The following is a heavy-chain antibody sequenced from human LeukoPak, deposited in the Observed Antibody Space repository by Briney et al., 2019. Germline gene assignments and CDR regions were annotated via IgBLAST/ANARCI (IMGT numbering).Heavy chain of an antibody. CDR1: GGSISSGDYY. D-gene: IGHD3-16*01. V-gene: IGHV4-30-4*01. CDR2: IHYSGST. CDR3: ARVPQSFWGWEWDY. J-gene: IGHJ4*02. Sequence: PSQTLSLTCTVSGGSISSGDYYWSWIRQPPGKGLEWIGYIHYSGSTYYNPSLKSRVTISVDTSKNQFSLKLSSVTAADTAVYYCARVPQSFWGWEWDYWGQGTLVTVSS.